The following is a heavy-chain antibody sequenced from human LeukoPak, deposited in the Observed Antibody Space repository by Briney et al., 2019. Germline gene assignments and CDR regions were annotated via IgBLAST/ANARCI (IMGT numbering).Heavy chain of an antibody. V-gene: IGHV1-2*02. CDR3: ARAYTSPNGPY. Sequence: VASVNVSCKASGYTFTDYYLHWVRQAPGHGLEWMGWINPNSGGTNYAQKLQGRVTMTRDTSITTAYMELNRLRSDDTAVYYCARAYTSPNGPYWGQGILVTVSS. CDR2: INPNSGGT. D-gene: IGHD3-16*01. CDR1: GYTFTDYY. J-gene: IGHJ4*02.